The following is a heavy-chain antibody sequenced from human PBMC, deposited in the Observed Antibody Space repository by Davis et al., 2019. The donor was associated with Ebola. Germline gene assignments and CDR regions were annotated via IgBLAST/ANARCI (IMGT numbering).Heavy chain of an antibody. CDR3: ARENLVGGFDY. CDR1: GFTFSSYW. V-gene: IGHV3-7*01. CDR2: IKQDGSEK. J-gene: IGHJ4*02. D-gene: IGHD3-10*01. Sequence: GESLKISCAASGFTFSSYWMSWVRQAPGKGLEWVANIKQDGSEKYYVDSVKGRFTISRDNAKNSLYLQMNSLRAEDTAVYYCARENLVGGFDYWGQGTLVTVSS.